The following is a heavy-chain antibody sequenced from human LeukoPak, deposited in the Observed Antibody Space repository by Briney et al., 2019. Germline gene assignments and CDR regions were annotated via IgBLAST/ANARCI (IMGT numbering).Heavy chain of an antibody. V-gene: IGHV3-23*01. CDR2: ISGSGGST. CDR1: GFTFSSYA. CDR3: ARDWEAADY. D-gene: IGHD1-26*01. Sequence: GGSLRLSCAASGFTFSSYAMSWVRQAPGKGLEWVSAISGSGGSTYYADSVKGRFTISRDNSKNTLYLQMNSLRVEDTAIYYCARDWEAADYWGLGTLVTVSS. J-gene: IGHJ4*02.